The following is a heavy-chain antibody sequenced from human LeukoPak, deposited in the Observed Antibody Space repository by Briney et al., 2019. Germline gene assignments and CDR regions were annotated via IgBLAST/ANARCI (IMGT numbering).Heavy chain of an antibody. V-gene: IGHV3-30*02. CDR2: IRYDGSNK. J-gene: IGHJ4*02. CDR3: AKGTGGALDY. Sequence: GGSLRLSCVASGFTFSNYGMHWVRQAPGKGLEWVAFIRYDGSNKYYADSVKGRFTISRDNSKNTLYLQMNSLRTEDTALYYCAKGTGGALDYWGQGTLVTVSS. CDR1: GFTFSNYG. D-gene: IGHD1-26*01.